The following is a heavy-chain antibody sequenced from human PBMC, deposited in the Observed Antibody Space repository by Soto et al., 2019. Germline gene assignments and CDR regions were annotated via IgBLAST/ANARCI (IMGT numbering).Heavy chain of an antibody. J-gene: IGHJ4*02. D-gene: IGHD6-13*01. CDR1: GFTFSSYS. V-gene: IGHV3-7*01. Sequence: GGSLRLSCAASGFTFSSYSMNWVRQAPGEGQGLRSGKGLEWVANIKQDGSEKYYVDSVKGRFTISRDNAKNSLYLQMNSLRAEDTAVYYCARYSSSWYEVYFDYWGQGTLVTVSS. CDR2: IKQDGSEK. CDR3: ARYSSSWYEVYFDY.